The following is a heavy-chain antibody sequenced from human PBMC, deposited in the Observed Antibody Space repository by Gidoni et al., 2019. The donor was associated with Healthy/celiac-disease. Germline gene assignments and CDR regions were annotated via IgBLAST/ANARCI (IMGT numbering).Heavy chain of an antibody. CDR2: IYHSGST. Sequence: GLVKPSETLSLTCAVSGYSISSGYYWGWIRQPPGKGLEWIGSIYHSGSTYYNPSLKSRVTISVDTSKNQFSLKLSSVTAADTAVYYCARGGTGRFGELPHWYFDLWGRGTLVTVSS. J-gene: IGHJ2*01. CDR3: ARGGTGRFGELPHWYFDL. CDR1: GYSISSGYY. V-gene: IGHV4-38-2*01. D-gene: IGHD3-10*01.